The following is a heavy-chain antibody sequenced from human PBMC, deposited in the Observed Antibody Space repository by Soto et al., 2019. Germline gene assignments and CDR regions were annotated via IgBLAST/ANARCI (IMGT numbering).Heavy chain of an antibody. D-gene: IGHD3-22*01. CDR3: AKERGYYDSSGYYPN. Sequence: WVRQAPGKGLEWVSAISGSGGSTYYADSVKGRFTISRDNSKNTLYLQMNSLRAEDTAVYYCAKERGYYDSSGYYPNWGQGTLVTVSS. CDR2: ISGSGGST. V-gene: IGHV3-23*01. J-gene: IGHJ4*02.